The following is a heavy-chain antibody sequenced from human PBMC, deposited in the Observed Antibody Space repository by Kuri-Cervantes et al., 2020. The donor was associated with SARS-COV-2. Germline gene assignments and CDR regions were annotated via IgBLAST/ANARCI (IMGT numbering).Heavy chain of an antibody. V-gene: IGHV3-64*02. CDR3: AKTEQMGGAFDI. CDR2: ITSDGDTT. CDR1: GFTFSTYR. J-gene: IGHJ3*02. Sequence: GGSLRLSCAASGFTFSTYRMHWIRQAPGKGLEYVSAITSDGDTTFYADSVKGRFTISRDNSKNTLYLQLGSLRAEDTAVYYCAKTEQMGGAFDIWGQGTMVTVSS. D-gene: IGHD6-13*01.